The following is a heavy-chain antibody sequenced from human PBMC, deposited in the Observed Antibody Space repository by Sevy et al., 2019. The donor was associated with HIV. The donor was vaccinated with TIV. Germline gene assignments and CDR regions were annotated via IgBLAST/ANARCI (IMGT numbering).Heavy chain of an antibody. V-gene: IGHV3-23*01. D-gene: IGHD2-8*01. J-gene: IGHJ4*02. CDR3: AREGCTKPHDY. CDR1: GFTFSKYS. Sequence: GGSLRLSCAASGFTFSKYSMSWVRQPPGKGRGGVSTLSFGCGEINYADSVKGRFTISRDNSKSSVYLQMNNLRPEDKAVYYCAREGCTKPHDYWGQGTLVTVSS. CDR2: LSFGCGEI.